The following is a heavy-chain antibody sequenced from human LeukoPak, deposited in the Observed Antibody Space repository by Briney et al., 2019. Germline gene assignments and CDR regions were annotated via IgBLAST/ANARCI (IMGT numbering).Heavy chain of an antibody. V-gene: IGHV3-9*01. CDR2: INWNSGSI. Sequence: GGSLRLSCAASGYTFDDYAMHWVRQAPGKGLEWVSGINWNSGSIGYADSVKGRFTISRDNAKNSLYLQMNSLRAEDTALYYCAKDPKAIYGSGSSFDYWGQGTLVTVSS. J-gene: IGHJ4*02. D-gene: IGHD3-10*01. CDR1: GYTFDDYA. CDR3: AKDPKAIYGSGSSFDY.